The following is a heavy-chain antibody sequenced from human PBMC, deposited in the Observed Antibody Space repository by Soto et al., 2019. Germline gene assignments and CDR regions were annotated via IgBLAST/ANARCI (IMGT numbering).Heavy chain of an antibody. CDR2: ISSSGSTI. J-gene: IGHJ4*02. CDR3: ARDSAGYSGYDNFDY. CDR1: GFTFNSYE. Sequence: SCAASGFTFNSYEMNWVRQAPGKGLEWVSYISSSGSTIYYADSVKGRFTISRDNAKNSLYLQMNSLRAEDTALYYCARDSAGYSGYDNFDYWGQGTLVTV. V-gene: IGHV3-48*03. D-gene: IGHD5-12*01.